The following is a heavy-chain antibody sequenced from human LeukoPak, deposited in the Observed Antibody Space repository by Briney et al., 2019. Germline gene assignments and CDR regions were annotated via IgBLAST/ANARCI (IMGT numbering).Heavy chain of an antibody. CDR2: INPNSGVT. CDR3: ARLDYSNYGDY. V-gene: IGHV1-2*02. Sequence: ASVKVSCKASGYTFSGYYMHWVRQAPGQGLEWMGWINPNSGVTNYAQKFQGRVTMTRDTSTSTVYMELSSLRSEDTAVYYCARLDYSNYGDYWGQGTLVTVSS. J-gene: IGHJ4*02. CDR1: GYTFSGYY. D-gene: IGHD4-11*01.